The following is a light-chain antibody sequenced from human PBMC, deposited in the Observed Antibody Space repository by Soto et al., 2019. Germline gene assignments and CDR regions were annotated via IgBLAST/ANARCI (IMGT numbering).Light chain of an antibody. J-gene: IGLJ2*01. V-gene: IGLV2-14*01. CDR1: SSDVGGYNY. CDR3: SSYTSRSVV. CDR2: DVS. Sequence: QSALTQPASVSGSPGQSITIPCTGTSSDVGGYNYVSWYQQHPGKAPKLMIYDVSNRPSGVSNRFSGSKSGNTASLTISGLQAEDEADYYCSSYTSRSVVFGGGTKLTVL.